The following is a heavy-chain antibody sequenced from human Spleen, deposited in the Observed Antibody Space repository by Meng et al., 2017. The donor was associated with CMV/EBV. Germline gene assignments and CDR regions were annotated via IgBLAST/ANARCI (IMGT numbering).Heavy chain of an antibody. J-gene: IGHJ4*02. CDR1: GGSISSHF. Sequence: SETLSLTCIVSGGSISSHFWSWIRQPPGKGLEWIGYIYYSGSTYYNPSLKSRVTISVDTSENQFSLKLTSVTAADTAVYYCASFVGSRGGFNYWGQGSLVTVSS. D-gene: IGHD1-26*01. CDR2: IYYSGST. V-gene: IGHV4-59*11. CDR3: ASFVGSRGGFNY.